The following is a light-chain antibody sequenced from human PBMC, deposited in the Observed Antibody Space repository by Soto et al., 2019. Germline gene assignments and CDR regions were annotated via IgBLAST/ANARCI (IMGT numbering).Light chain of an antibody. Sequence: DIQMTQSPSSLSASVGDRVTITCRASPSITTYLNWYRQKPGKAPKLLIYAASSLQSGVPSRFSGSGSETEFTLSISSLQPEDFATYFCQQIDSAPLTFGGGTKVEIK. V-gene: IGKV1-39*01. J-gene: IGKJ4*01. CDR3: QQIDSAPLT. CDR2: AAS. CDR1: PSITTY.